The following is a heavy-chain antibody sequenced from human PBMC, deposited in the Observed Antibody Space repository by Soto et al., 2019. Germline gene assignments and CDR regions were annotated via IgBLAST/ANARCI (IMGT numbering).Heavy chain of an antibody. CDR2: INPNSGGT. J-gene: IGHJ6*02. CDR1: GYTFTGYY. V-gene: IGHV1-2*04. Sequence: QVQLVQSGAEVKKPGASVKVSCKASGYTFTGYYMHWVRQAPGLGLEWMGWINPNSGGTNYAQKFQGWVTMTRDTSISTAYMELSRLRSDDTAVYYCARDRGIAARHPHYYYGMDVWGQGTTVTVSS. CDR3: ARDRGIAARHPHYYYGMDV. D-gene: IGHD6-6*01.